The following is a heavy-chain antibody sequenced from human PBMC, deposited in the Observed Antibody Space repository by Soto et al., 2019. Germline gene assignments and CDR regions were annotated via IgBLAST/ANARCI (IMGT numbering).Heavy chain of an antibody. J-gene: IGHJ3*02. Sequence: SETLSLTCTVSGGSISSSSYYWGWIRQPPGKGLEWIGSIYYSGSTYYNPSLKSRVTISVDTSKNQFSLKLSSVTAADTAVYYCARLGAFNMIRDAFDIWGQGTMVTVSS. CDR1: GGSISSSSYY. CDR3: ARLGAFNMIRDAFDI. CDR2: IYYSGST. D-gene: IGHD3-22*01. V-gene: IGHV4-39*01.